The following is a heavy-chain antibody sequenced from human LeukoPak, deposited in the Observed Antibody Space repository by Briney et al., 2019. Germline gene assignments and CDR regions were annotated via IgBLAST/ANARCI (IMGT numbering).Heavy chain of an antibody. CDR3: AKGSGSSCYSPCDY. Sequence: SETLSLTCTVSGGSISSGGYYWSWIRQHPGKGLEWIGYIYYSGSTYYNLSLKSRVTISVDTSKNQFSLKLSSVTAADTAVNYCAKGSGSSCYSPCDYWGQGILVTVSS. CDR2: IYYSGST. CDR1: GGSISSGGYY. V-gene: IGHV4-31*03. D-gene: IGHD2-15*01. J-gene: IGHJ4*02.